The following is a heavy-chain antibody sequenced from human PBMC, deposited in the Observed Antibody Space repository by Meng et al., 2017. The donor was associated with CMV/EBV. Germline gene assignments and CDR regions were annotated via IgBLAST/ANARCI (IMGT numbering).Heavy chain of an antibody. Sequence: GGSLRLSCAASGFSFSSYGMNWVRQVPGKGLEWVSGISGSGRSTYYADSVKGRFTISRDNSKNTLYLRMDSLRAEDSAIYYCAKARVWASSTALDYWGQGTLVTVSS. CDR1: GFSFSSYG. D-gene: IGHD2-2*01. CDR3: AKARVWASSTALDY. V-gene: IGHV3-23*01. CDR2: ISGSGRST. J-gene: IGHJ4*02.